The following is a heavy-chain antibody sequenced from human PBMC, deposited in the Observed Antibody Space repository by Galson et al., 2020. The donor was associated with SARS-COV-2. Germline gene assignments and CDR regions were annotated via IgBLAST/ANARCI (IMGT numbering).Heavy chain of an antibody. J-gene: IGHJ6*02. Sequence: GGSLRLSCAASGFTFSSYWMSLVRQAPGKGLEWVANIKQDGSEKYYVDSVKGRFTISRDNAKNSLYLQMNSLRAEDTAVYYCAREGPYDYSWGSYPAGHYGMDVWGQGTTVTVSS. V-gene: IGHV3-7*05. CDR2: IKQDGSEK. CDR1: GFTFSSYW. CDR3: AREGPYDYSWGSYPAGHYGMDV. D-gene: IGHD3-16*02.